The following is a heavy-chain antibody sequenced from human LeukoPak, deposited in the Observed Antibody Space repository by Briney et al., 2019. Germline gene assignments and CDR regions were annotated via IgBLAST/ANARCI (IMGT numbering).Heavy chain of an antibody. CDR3: ARASSGSYCKGYYYYYYMDV. D-gene: IGHD3-10*01. Sequence: PSETLSLTCTVSGGSISSYYWSWIRQPPGKGLEWIGYIYYSGSTNYNPSLKSRVTISVDTSKNQFSLKLSSVTAADTAVYYCARASSGSYCKGYYYYYYMDVWGKGTTVTISS. V-gene: IGHV4-59*01. J-gene: IGHJ6*03. CDR1: GGSISSYY. CDR2: IYYSGST.